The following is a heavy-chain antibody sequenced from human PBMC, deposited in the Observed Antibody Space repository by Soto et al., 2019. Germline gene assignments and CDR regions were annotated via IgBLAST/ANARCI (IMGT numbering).Heavy chain of an antibody. J-gene: IGHJ6*03. CDR3: TTASRYFDWSQRQSFHYYYYYMDV. CDR2: IKSKTDGGTT. CDR1: GFTFSNAW. Sequence: GGSLRLSCAASGFTFSNAWMSWVRQAPGKGLEWVGRIKSKTDGGTTDYAAPVKGRFTISRDDSKNTRYLQMNSLKTEDTAVYYCTTASRYFDWSQRQSFHYYYYYMDVWGKGTTVTVSS. V-gene: IGHV3-15*01. D-gene: IGHD3-9*01.